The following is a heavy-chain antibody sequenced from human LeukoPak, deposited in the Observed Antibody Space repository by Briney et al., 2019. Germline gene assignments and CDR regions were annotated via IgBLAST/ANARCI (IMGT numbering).Heavy chain of an antibody. D-gene: IGHD2-21*02. J-gene: IGHJ4*02. V-gene: IGHV3-7*02. CDR2: ISQDGSQR. Sequence: GGSLRLSCATSGFTFTNYWMTWFHQAPGKGLEWVAAISQDGSQRFYLDSLTGRFTISRDNAQNSLHLRLNSLRAEDTAIYSCPRYLGVTPRLNYWGRGPLVTVSS. CDR1: GFTFTNYW. CDR3: PRYLGVTPRLNY.